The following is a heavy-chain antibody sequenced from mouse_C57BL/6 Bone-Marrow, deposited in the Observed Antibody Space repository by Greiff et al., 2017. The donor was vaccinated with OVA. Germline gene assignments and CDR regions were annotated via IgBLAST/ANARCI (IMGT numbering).Heavy chain of an antibody. J-gene: IGHJ4*01. Sequence: QVQLQQPGAELVKPGASVKLSCKASGYTFTSYWIPWVKQRPGQGLEWIGDIYPGCGSTNYNEKFKSKATLPVDTSSSTAYMQLSSLTSEDSAVYYDARRDTVGARGYYAMDYWGQGTSVTVAS. V-gene: IGHV1-55*01. D-gene: IGHD1-1*01. CDR1: GYTFTSYW. CDR2: IYPGCGST. CDR3: ARRDTVGARGYYAMDY.